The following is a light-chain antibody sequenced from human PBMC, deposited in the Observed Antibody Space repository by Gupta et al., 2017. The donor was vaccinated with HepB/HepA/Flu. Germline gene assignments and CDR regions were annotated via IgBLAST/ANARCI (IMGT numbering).Light chain of an antibody. Sequence: DIVMTQTTDSLAVSLGERATINCKSSQSVLYSSHNKNLAWYQQKAGQPPTLLIYWASTRASGVPDRFTGSGSGTDFTLTISSLQAEDVAVYYCQQYYNTPLSFGGGTKVEIK. V-gene: IGKV4-1*01. CDR3: QQYYNTPLS. CDR2: WAS. CDR1: QSVLYSSHNKN. J-gene: IGKJ4*01.